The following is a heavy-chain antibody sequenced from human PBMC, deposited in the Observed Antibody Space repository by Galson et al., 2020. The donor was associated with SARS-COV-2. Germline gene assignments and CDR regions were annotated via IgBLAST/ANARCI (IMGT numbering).Heavy chain of an antibody. D-gene: IGHD6-25*01. CDR1: GFTFSSYG. CDR2: IWYDGSNK. J-gene: IGHJ3*02. V-gene: IGHV3-33*01. Sequence: QLGESLKISCAASGFTFSSYGMHWVRPAPGKGLEWVAVIWYDGSNKYYADSVKGRFTISRDNSKTTLYLQMNSLRAEDTAVYYCAREWVVAAAMWGMDAFDIWGQGTMVTVSS. CDR3: AREWVVAAAMWGMDAFDI.